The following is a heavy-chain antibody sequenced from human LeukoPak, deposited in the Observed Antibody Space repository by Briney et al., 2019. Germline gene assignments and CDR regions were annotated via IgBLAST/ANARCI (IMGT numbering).Heavy chain of an antibody. J-gene: IGHJ4*02. V-gene: IGHV3-74*01. CDR3: VSFYETY. CDR1: GNYW. D-gene: IGHD2/OR15-2a*01. CDR2: INSDGSWT. Sequence: GGSLRLSCAASGNYWMHWVRQAPGKGLVWVSHINSDGSWTSYADSVKGRFTISKDNAKNTVYLQMDSLRAEDTAVYYCVSFYETYWGRGTLVTVSS.